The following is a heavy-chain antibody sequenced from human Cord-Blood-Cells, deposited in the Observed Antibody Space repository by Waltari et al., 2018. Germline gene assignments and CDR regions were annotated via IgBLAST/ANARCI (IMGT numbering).Heavy chain of an antibody. J-gene: IGHJ4*02. D-gene: IGHD1-26*01. CDR3: ARMSRSYAFDY. CDR2: IYYSGST. Sequence: QVQLQESGPGLVKPSETLSLTCTVSGGSISSYYWSWIRQPPGKGLEWIGYIYYSGSTNYNPSLKSRVTISVDTSKNQFSLKLSSVTAADTAVYYCARMSRSYAFDYWGQGTLVTISS. V-gene: IGHV4-59*01. CDR1: GGSISSYY.